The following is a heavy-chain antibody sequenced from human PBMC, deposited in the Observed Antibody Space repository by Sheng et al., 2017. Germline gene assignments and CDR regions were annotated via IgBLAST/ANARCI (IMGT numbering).Heavy chain of an antibody. V-gene: IGHV4-4*07. J-gene: IGHJ3*02. D-gene: IGHD2-21*02. Sequence: QVQLQESGPGLVKPSETLSLTCTVSGGSISSYYWSWIRQPAGKGLEWIGRIYSSGSTNYNPSLKSRVTMSVDTSKNQFSLKLSSVTAADTAVYYCARGDSRDCDSDCYLRAFDMWGQGTMVTVSS. CDR3: ARGDSRDCDSDCYLRAFDM. CDR1: GGSISSYY. CDR2: IYSSGST.